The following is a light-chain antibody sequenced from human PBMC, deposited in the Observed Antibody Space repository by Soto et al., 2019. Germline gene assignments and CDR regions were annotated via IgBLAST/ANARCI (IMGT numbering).Light chain of an antibody. CDR3: QQYGRSSPCT. CDR1: QSSSSW. Sequence: DIQMTQSPSTLSASVGDRVTITCRASQSSSSWLAWYQQKPGRAPKLLIYKASSLETGVTSRFSGSGSGTEFTLIISSLQPDDFASYYCQQYGRSSPCTFGQGTKMKIK. J-gene: IGKJ1*01. CDR2: KAS. V-gene: IGKV1-5*03.